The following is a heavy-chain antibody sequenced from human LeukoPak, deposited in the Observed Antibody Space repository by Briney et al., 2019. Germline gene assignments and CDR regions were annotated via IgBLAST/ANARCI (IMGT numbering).Heavy chain of an antibody. V-gene: IGHV1-2*06. Sequence: ASVKVSCKASGYTFTGYYMHWVRQAPGQGLEWMGRINPNSGGTNYAQKFQGRVTMTRDTSISTAYMELSGLRSDDTAVYYCARSKGYSSGSNWFDPWGQGTLVTVSS. CDR3: ARSKGYSSGSNWFDP. J-gene: IGHJ5*02. D-gene: IGHD6-19*01. CDR2: INPNSGGT. CDR1: GYTFTGYY.